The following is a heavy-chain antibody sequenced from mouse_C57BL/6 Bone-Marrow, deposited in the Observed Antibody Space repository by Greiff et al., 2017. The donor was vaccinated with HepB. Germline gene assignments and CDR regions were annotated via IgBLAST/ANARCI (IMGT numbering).Heavy chain of an antibody. D-gene: IGHD4-1*01. CDR3: ARDANPHFDY. J-gene: IGHJ2*01. CDR1: GFTFSSYA. CDR2: ISDGGSYT. Sequence: EVKLVESGGGLVKPGGSLKLSCAASGFTFSSYAMSWVRQTPEKRLEWVATISDGGSYTYYPDNVKGRFTISRDNAKNNLYLQMSHLKSEDTAMYYCARDANPHFDYWGQGTTLTVSS. V-gene: IGHV5-4*01.